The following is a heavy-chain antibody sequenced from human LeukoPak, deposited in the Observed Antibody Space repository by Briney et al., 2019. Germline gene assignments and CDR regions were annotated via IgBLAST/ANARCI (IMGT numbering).Heavy chain of an antibody. J-gene: IGHJ4*02. D-gene: IGHD1-26*01. CDR3: ARVTGSIDY. CDR1: GYTFISYV. V-gene: IGHV1-8*01. Sequence: ASVKVSCQASGYTFISYVINWVRQATGQGLEWMGWMKPKSGYTGFAQKFQGRVTMTRDTSISTAYMELSSLRSEDTAVYYCARVTGSIDYWGQGTLVTVS. CDR2: MKPKSGYT.